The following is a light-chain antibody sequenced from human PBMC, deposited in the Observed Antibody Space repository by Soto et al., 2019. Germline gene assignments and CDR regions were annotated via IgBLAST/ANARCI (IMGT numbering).Light chain of an antibody. V-gene: IGLV2-8*01. CDR3: SSYAGSNNTLFV. Sequence: QAVLPQPPSASETPGQSITISGTRTSGDSGGLNYVSGPQQHPLKGPKVIIYEVTKRPSGAPARFSGSKSANPASLTVSRLQAEDEADSYCSSYAGSNNTLFVFGTGTKVIVL. CDR1: SGDSGGLNY. J-gene: IGLJ1*01. CDR2: EVT.